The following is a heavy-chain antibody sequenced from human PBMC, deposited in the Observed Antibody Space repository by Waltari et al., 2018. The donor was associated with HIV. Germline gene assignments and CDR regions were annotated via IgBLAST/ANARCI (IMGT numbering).Heavy chain of an antibody. Sequence: QVQLVKSGAEVKKPGSSVKVSCMASGGTFSSYAFNWVRQGPGQGLEWMGGIIPIFDTTNYAQKFQGRVRITADESTGTAYMELSSLRSEDTAVYYCARASGDYSFYYAMDVWGQGTTVTVSS. CDR2: IIPIFDTT. CDR1: GGTFSSYA. J-gene: IGHJ6*02. D-gene: IGHD2-8*02. CDR3: ARASGDYSFYYAMDV. V-gene: IGHV1-69*01.